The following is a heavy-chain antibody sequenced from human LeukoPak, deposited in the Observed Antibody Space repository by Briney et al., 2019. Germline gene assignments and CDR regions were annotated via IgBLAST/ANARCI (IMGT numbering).Heavy chain of an antibody. Sequence: GGSLRLSCAASGFTFSSYAMSWVRQAPGKGLEWVSGINYSGGSTYYADSVKGRFTISRDNSKNTLYLQMNSLRAEDTVVYYCAKGGDTVVTPTPLWGQGTLVTVSS. D-gene: IGHD4-23*01. CDR1: GFTFSSYA. CDR3: AKGGDTVVTPTPL. J-gene: IGHJ4*02. V-gene: IGHV3-23*01. CDR2: INYSGGST.